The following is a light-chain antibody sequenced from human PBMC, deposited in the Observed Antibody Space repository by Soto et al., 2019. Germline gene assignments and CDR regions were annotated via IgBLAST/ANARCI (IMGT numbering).Light chain of an antibody. V-gene: IGLV2-14*01. J-gene: IGLJ1*01. CDR1: SSDVGAYNY. Sequence: QSALTQPASVSGSPGQSVTISCTGTSSDVGAYNYVSWYQQHPGKAHKLMIYEVSNRPSGVSNRFSGSKSGNTASLTISGPQAEDESDYYCNSYTGSSTRFVFGTGTKLTVL. CDR2: EVS. CDR3: NSYTGSSTRFV.